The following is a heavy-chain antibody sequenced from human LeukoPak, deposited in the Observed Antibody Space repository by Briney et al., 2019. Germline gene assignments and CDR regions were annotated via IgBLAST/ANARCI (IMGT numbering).Heavy chain of an antibody. D-gene: IGHD5-24*01. J-gene: IGHJ4*02. CDR2: IRSKAYGGTT. CDR3: TRDHVEAGLGYFDY. Sequence: PGGSLRLSCAATGFSFSNYAMSWVRRAPGKGLEWVGFIRSKAYGGTTEYAASVKGRFTISRDDSKSIAYLQMNSLKTEDTAVYYCTRDHVEAGLGYFDYWGQGTLVTVSS. V-gene: IGHV3-49*04. CDR1: GFSFSNYA.